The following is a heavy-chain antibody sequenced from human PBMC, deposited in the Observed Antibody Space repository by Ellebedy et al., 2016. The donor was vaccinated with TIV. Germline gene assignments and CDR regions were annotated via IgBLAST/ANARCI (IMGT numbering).Heavy chain of an antibody. CDR2: ISYDGSNK. V-gene: IGHV3-30-3*01. D-gene: IGHD3-16*02. CDR3: ARGPSLLGELSQKLNY. J-gene: IGHJ4*02. CDR1: GFTFSSYA. Sequence: GGSLRLXXAASGFTFSSYAMHWVRQAPGKGLEWVAVISYDGSNKYYADSVKGRFTISRDNSKNTLYLQMNSLRAEDTAVYYCARGPSLLGELSQKLNYWGQGTLVTVSS.